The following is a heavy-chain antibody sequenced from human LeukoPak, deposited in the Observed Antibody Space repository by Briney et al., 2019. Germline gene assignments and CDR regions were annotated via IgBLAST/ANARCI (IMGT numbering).Heavy chain of an antibody. CDR2: INPNSGGT. CDR3: ARDSSLGQGGYSYGLDY. V-gene: IGHV1-2*02. J-gene: IGHJ4*02. CDR1: GYTFTGYY. Sequence: GASVKVSCKASGYTFTGYYMHWVRQAPGQGLEWMGWINPNSGGTNYAQKFQGRVTMTRDTSISTAYMELSRLRSDDTAVYYCARDSSLGQGGYSYGLDYWGQGTLVTVSS. D-gene: IGHD5-18*01.